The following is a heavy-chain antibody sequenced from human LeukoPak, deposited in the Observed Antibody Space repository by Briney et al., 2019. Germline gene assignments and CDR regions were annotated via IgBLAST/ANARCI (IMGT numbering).Heavy chain of an antibody. D-gene: IGHD6-19*01. CDR2: ISSSSSTI. V-gene: IGHV3-48*02. J-gene: IGHJ4*02. CDR3: ATGNGWYDY. Sequence: GSLRLSCAASGFTFSSYSMNWVRQAPGKGLEWVSYISSSSSTIYYADSVKGRFTISRDNAKNSLDLQMNSLRDEDTAVYYCATGNGWYDYWGQGTLVTVSS. CDR1: GFTFSSYS.